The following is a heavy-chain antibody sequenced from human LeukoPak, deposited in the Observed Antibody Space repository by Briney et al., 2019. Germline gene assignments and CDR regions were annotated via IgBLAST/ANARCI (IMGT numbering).Heavy chain of an antibody. CDR2: LSGRSGTT. CDR1: GFTFANYA. Sequence: GGSLRLSCAASGFTFANYAMGWVRQTPGKGLEWVSSLSGRSGTTYYADSVKDRFTISRDNSKNTLYLQMNSLRVEDAAVYYCVNSKGNYGDFIFESWGQGTLVTVSS. CDR3: VNSKGNYGDFIFES. V-gene: IGHV3-23*01. J-gene: IGHJ4*02. D-gene: IGHD4-17*01.